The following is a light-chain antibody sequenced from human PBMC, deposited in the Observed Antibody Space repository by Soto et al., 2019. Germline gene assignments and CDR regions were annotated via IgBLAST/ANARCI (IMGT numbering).Light chain of an antibody. V-gene: IGLV2-23*01. CDR1: SSDVGSYKL. Sequence: QSVLTQSASVSGSPGQSITISCTGTSSDVGSYKLVSWYQQYPGKAPKLMIYDGSERPSGVSNRFSGSKSGNTASLTVSGLQAEDEADYYCCSYAPSRTSVVFGGGTKLTVL. J-gene: IGLJ2*01. CDR2: DGS. CDR3: CSYAPSRTSVV.